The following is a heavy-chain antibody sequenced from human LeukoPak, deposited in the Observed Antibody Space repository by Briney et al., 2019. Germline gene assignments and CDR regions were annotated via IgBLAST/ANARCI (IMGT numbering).Heavy chain of an antibody. V-gene: IGHV1-24*01. CDR2: FDPEDGET. Sequence: ASVKVSCKVSGYTLTELSMHWVRQAPGKGLEWMGGFDPEDGETIYAQKFQGRVTMTADTSTDTDYMELSSLRSEDTAVYYCATASTQVYAIPDFDGWGQGTLVTASS. D-gene: IGHD2-8*01. CDR3: ATASTQVYAIPDFDG. CDR1: GYTLTELS. J-gene: IGHJ4*02.